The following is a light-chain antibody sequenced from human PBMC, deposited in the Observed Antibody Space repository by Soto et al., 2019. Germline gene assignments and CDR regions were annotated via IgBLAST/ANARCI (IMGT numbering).Light chain of an antibody. CDR1: QSISSY. V-gene: IGKV1-39*01. J-gene: IGKJ3*01. CDR2: AAS. CDR3: QQSYSTVT. Sequence: DLQMTQSPSSLSASVGDRVTITCRASQSISSYLNWYQQKPGKAPKLLIYAASSLQSGVPSRFSGSGSGTDFTHTISSLQPEDFATYYCQQSYSTVTFGPGTKVDIK.